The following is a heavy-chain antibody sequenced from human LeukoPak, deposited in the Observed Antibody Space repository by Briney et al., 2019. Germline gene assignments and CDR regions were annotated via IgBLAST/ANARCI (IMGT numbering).Heavy chain of an antibody. V-gene: IGHV4-34*01. CDR3: ARGSYSSSSFDY. CDR2: INHSGST. CDR1: GGSFSGYY. Sequence: RASETLSLTCAVYGGSFSGYYWSWIRQPPGKGLEWIGEINHSGSTNYNPSLKSRVTISVDTSKNQFSLKLSSVTAADTAAYYCARGSYSSSSFDYWGQGTLVTVSP. J-gene: IGHJ4*02. D-gene: IGHD6-6*01.